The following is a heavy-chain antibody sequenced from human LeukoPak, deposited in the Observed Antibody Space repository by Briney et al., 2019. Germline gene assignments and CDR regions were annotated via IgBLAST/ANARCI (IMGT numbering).Heavy chain of an antibody. Sequence: PGGSLRLSCAASGFTFSSSAMTWVRQASGKGLEWVGRVRSKAINYATAYAAPVKGRFTISRDDSKNTAYLQMNSLKTEDTAVYYCTRIGLESSDYWGQGTLVTVSS. D-gene: IGHD6-13*01. CDR1: GFTFSSSA. J-gene: IGHJ4*02. CDR2: VRSKAINYAT. V-gene: IGHV3-73*01. CDR3: TRIGLESSDY.